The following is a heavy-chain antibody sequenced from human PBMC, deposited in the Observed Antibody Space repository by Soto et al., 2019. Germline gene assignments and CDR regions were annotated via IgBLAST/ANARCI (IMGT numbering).Heavy chain of an antibody. V-gene: IGHV3-30-3*01. CDR3: ARVSVPSDYYYYGTDV. Sequence: GGSLRLSCAASGFTFSSYAMHWVRQAPGKGLEWVAIISYDGSNKYYADSVKGRFTISRDNSKNTLYLQMNSLRAEDTAVFYCARVSVPSDYYYYGTDVWGQGTTVTVSS. J-gene: IGHJ6*02. CDR2: ISYDGSNK. CDR1: GFTFSSYA. D-gene: IGHD2-2*01.